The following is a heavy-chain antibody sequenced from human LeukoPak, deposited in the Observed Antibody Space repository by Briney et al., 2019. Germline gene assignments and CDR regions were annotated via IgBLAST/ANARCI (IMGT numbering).Heavy chain of an antibody. CDR1: AFTFSDNY. V-gene: IGHV3-11*01. D-gene: IGHD1-14*01. Sequence: RGSLRLSCAVSAFTFSDNYMTWIRQAPGKGLESVSYISPSGTDISYADSVKGRFTISRDNAKNSLYLQMNSLRAEDTAVYYCSRDPRNLDYWGQGTLVTVSS. CDR2: ISPSGTDI. J-gene: IGHJ4*02. CDR3: SRDPRNLDY.